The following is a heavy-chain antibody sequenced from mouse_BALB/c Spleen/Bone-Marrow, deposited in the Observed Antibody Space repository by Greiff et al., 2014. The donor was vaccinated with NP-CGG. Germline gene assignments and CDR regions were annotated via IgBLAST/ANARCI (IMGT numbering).Heavy chain of an antibody. CDR2: INPDSRTI. D-gene: IGHD1-2*01. J-gene: IGHJ3*01. CDR1: GFDFSGYW. V-gene: IGHV4-1*02. Sequence: VQLQQSGGGLVQPGGSLKLSCAASGFDFSGYWMTWVRQAPGKGLEWIGEINPDSRTINYKPSLKEKFIMSRDNAKNTLCLQMSKVRSEDTALYYCARNGYYGWMTYWGQGTLVTVSA. CDR3: ARNGYYGWMTY.